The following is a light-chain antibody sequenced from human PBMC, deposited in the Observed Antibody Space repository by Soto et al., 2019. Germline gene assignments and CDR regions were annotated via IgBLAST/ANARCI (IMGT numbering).Light chain of an antibody. V-gene: IGKV3-11*01. J-gene: IGKJ1*01. CDR2: DAS. CDR3: QQRSNWPLT. CDR1: QSVSSY. Sequence: EIVLTQSPATVSLSPGERATLSCRASQSVSSYLAWYQQKPGQAPRLLIYDASNRATVIPARFSGSGSGTDFTLTISSLEPEDFAVYYCQQRSNWPLTFGLGTKVEIK.